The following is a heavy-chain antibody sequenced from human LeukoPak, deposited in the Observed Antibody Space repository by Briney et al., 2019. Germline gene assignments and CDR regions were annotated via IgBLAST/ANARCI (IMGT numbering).Heavy chain of an antibody. CDR3: AKDRPDYGDYGGETDY. Sequence: PGGSLRLSCAASGFTFSSYAMSCVRQAPGRGLEWVSAISGSGGSTYYADSVKGRFTISRDNSKNTLYLQMNSLRAEDTAVYYCAKDRPDYGDYGGETDYWGQGTLVTVSS. V-gene: IGHV3-23*01. CDR1: GFTFSSYA. D-gene: IGHD4-17*01. CDR2: ISGSGGST. J-gene: IGHJ4*02.